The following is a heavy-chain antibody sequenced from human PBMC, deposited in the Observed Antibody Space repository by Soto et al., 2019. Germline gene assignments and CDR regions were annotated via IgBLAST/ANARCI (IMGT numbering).Heavy chain of an antibody. V-gene: IGHV4-39*01. D-gene: IGHD3-10*01. CDR2: VYYSGIT. CDR1: GGSVSSSDYY. Sequence: SETLCLTCTVSGGSVSSSDYYWGWIRQPPGKGLEWIGSVYYSGITYYNPSLKSRVTISVDTPKNQFSLRLRSVTAADTAVYYCARHQDSYYKDHFDYWGQGALVTVSS. CDR3: ARHQDSYYKDHFDY. J-gene: IGHJ4*02.